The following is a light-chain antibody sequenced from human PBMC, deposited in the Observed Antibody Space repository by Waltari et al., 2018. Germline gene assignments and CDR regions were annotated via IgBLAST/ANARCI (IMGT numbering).Light chain of an antibody. V-gene: IGLV3-1*01. CDR2: QDT. CDR3: QTLDSITVV. CDR1: KLEAKY. J-gene: IGLJ2*01. Sequence: SYELTQPPSVSVSPGQTARITCSGDKLEAKYTFWYQQKPGQSPVLVITQDTKRPSGIPERFFGSNSGTTATLTISVNHATEESDYSSQTLDSITVVFGGGTKLTVL.